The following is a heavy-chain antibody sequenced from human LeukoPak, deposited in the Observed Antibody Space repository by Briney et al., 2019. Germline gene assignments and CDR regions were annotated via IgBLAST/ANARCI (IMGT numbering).Heavy chain of an antibody. D-gene: IGHD4-11*01. CDR3: ARGARDYSNYFDY. CDR1: GFTFSSYW. J-gene: IGHJ4*02. CDR2: IASDGSST. V-gene: IGHV3-74*01. Sequence: GGSLRLSCAASGFTFSSYWMNWVRQAPGKGLVWVSRIASDGSSTTYADSVKGRFSISRDNAKNTLYLQMNSLRAEDTAVYYCARGARDYSNYFDYWGQGTLVTVSS.